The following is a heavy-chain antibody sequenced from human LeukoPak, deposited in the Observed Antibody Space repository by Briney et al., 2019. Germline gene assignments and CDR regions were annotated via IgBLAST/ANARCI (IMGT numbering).Heavy chain of an antibody. Sequence: GGSLRLSCAASGFTFSYYTMSWVRQAPGKGLEWVSAISGSGGSTYYADSVKGRFTISRDNSKNTLYLQMNSLRAEDTAVYYCAKDQASSGYYSIDYWGPGTLVTVSS. CDR1: GFTFSYYT. J-gene: IGHJ4*02. CDR2: ISGSGGST. D-gene: IGHD3-22*01. V-gene: IGHV3-23*01. CDR3: AKDQASSGYYSIDY.